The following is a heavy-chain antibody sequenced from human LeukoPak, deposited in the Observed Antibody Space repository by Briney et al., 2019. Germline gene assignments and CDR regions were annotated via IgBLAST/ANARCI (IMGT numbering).Heavy chain of an antibody. CDR1: GGSFSGYY. J-gene: IGHJ4*02. CDR3: ARVGYCGGDCYPFDY. CDR2: INHRGST. Sequence: SETLSLTCAIYGGSFSGYYWSWIRQPPGKGLEWIGEINHRGSTNYNPSLKSRVTISVDTSMNSFSLELSSVTAADIAVYYCARVGYCGGDCYPFDYWGQGTLTTISS. V-gene: IGHV4-34*01. D-gene: IGHD2-21*02.